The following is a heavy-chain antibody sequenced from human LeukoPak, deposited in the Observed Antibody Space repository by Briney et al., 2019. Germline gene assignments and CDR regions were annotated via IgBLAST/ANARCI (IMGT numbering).Heavy chain of an antibody. CDR1: GYIFSSYT. Sequence: GGSLRLSCAASGYIFSSYTMHWVRQAPGKGVEWVALISYDGSNEYYAGSVKGRFTISRDNAKNTLYLQMNSLRSDDTAVYYCARTMAAVVVAAIDYWGQGTLVTVSS. CDR2: ISYDGSNE. J-gene: IGHJ4*02. V-gene: IGHV3-30-3*01. CDR3: ARTMAAVVVAAIDY. D-gene: IGHD6-25*01.